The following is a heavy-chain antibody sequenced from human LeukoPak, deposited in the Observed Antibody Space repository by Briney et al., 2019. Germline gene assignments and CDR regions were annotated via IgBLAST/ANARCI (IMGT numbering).Heavy chain of an antibody. D-gene: IGHD6-19*01. CDR2: IYTSGST. J-gene: IGHJ4*02. CDR3: ARVDKSSGWSVYFDY. CDR1: GGSISSYY. Sequence: SETLSLTCTVSGGSISSYYSSWIRQPAGEGLEWIGRIYTSGSTNYNPSLKSRVTMSVDTSKNQFSLKLSSVTAADTAVYYCARVDKSSGWSVYFDYWGQGTLVTVSS. V-gene: IGHV4-4*07.